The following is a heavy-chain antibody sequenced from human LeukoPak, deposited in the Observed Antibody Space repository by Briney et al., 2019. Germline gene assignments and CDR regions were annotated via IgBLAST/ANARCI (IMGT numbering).Heavy chain of an antibody. CDR2: IWYDGGND. J-gene: IGHJ6*02. Sequence: GRSLRLSCAASGFTFRSFGMHWVRQAPGKGLEWVAVIWYDGGNDYYADSGKGRFTIPRDHSKNTLYLQMNSLRAEDTAVYYCARVVTPGGNSQIDVSYYYGMDVWGQGTTVTVSS. CDR3: ARVVTPGGNSQIDVSYYYGMDV. CDR1: GFTFRSFG. V-gene: IGHV3-33*08. D-gene: IGHD4-23*01.